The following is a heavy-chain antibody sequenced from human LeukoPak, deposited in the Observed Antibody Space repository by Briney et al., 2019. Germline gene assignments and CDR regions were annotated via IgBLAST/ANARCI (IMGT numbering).Heavy chain of an antibody. CDR2: IYYSGNT. D-gene: IGHD6-6*01. V-gene: IGHV4-39*01. J-gene: IGHJ6*02. Sequence: SETLSLTCTVSDGSVSSSSYYWGWIRQPPGKGLEWIGTIYYSGNTYYNPSLKSRVTISVDTSKHQFSLTLSSVTAADTAIYYCARQEGASSTSFYGMDVWGQGTTVTVSS. CDR1: DGSVSSSSYY. CDR3: ARQEGASSTSFYGMDV.